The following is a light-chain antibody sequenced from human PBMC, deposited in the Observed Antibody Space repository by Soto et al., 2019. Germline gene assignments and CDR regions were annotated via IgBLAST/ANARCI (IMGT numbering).Light chain of an antibody. CDR2: KAS. CDR1: QNINTW. V-gene: IGKV1-5*03. Sequence: DIQMTQSPSTLSASVGDRVTLTCRASQNINTWLAWFQQKPGKAPNLLIYKASSLQSGVPSRFSGSGSGTDFTLTISSLQPDDFATYYCQQYDSFSSTFGQGTRLENK. CDR3: QQYDSFSST. J-gene: IGKJ5*01.